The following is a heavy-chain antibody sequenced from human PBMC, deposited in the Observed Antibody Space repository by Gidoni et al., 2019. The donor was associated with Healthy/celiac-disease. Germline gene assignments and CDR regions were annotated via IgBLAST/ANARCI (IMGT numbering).Heavy chain of an antibody. CDR1: GYSFTSYW. Sequence: EVQLVQSVAEVKKPGESLKISCKGSGYSFTSYWIGWVRQMPGKGLEWLGIIYPGDSDTRDSPSFQGQVTISADKSISTAYLQWSSLKASDTAMYYCARRRGATKGPGSTFNWFDPWGQGTLVTVSS. D-gene: IGHD1-26*01. V-gene: IGHV5-51*01. J-gene: IGHJ5*02. CDR3: ARRRGATKGPGSTFNWFDP. CDR2: IYPGDSDT.